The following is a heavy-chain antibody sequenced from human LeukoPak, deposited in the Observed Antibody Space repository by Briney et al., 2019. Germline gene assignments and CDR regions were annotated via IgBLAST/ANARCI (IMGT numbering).Heavy chain of an antibody. J-gene: IGHJ4*02. D-gene: IGHD1-1*01. CDR2: ISGSGGST. V-gene: IGHV3-23*01. Sequence: GGSLRLSCAASGFTFSSYAMSWVRQAPGKGLEWVSAISGSGGSTYYADSVKGRFTISRDNAKNSLYLQMNSLRAEDTAVYYCARDPLYTGTFDYWGQGTLVTVSS. CDR3: ARDPLYTGTFDY. CDR1: GFTFSSYA.